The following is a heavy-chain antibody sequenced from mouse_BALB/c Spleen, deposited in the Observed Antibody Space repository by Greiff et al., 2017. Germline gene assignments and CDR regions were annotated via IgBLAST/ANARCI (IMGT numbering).Heavy chain of an antibody. CDR2: ISSGCSTN. Sequence: EVQLVESGGGLVQPGGSRKLSCAASGFTFSSYGMHWVRQAPEKGLEWVAYISSGCSTNYYDETVKGRFTISRDNAKNTLFLQMTNLTSEATAMYYCARSGYEAMDYWGQGTSVTVSS. V-gene: IGHV5-17*02. D-gene: IGHD2-14*01. J-gene: IGHJ4*01. CDR3: ARSGYEAMDY. CDR1: GFTFSSYG.